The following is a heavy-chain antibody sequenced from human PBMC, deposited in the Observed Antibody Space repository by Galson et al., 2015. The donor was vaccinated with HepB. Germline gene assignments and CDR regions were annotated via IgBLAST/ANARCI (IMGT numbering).Heavy chain of an antibody. V-gene: IGHV3-23*01. Sequence: SLRLSCAASGLTFSSYAMNWVRQAPGKGLEWVSSISGSGGSTYYADSVKGRFTISRDNSEDTLYLQMDSLRAEDTAIYYCAKGTEIAYDFWSGYYAPDPWGQGTLVTVSS. CDR2: ISGSGGST. J-gene: IGHJ5*02. CDR1: GLTFSSYA. CDR3: AKGTEIAYDFWSGYYAPDP. D-gene: IGHD3-3*01.